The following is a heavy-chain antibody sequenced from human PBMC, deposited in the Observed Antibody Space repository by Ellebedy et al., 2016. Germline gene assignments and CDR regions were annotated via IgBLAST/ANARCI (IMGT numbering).Heavy chain of an antibody. Sequence: ASVKVSCKASGGTFSSYAISWVRQAPGQGLEWMGGIIPIFGTANYAQKFQGRVTITADESTSTAYMELSSLRSEDTAVYYCASGGVRGYSGYDCPWFDPWGQGTLVTVSS. CDR1: GGTFSSYA. CDR2: IIPIFGTA. J-gene: IGHJ5*02. V-gene: IGHV1-69*13. D-gene: IGHD5-12*01. CDR3: ASGGVRGYSGYDCPWFDP.